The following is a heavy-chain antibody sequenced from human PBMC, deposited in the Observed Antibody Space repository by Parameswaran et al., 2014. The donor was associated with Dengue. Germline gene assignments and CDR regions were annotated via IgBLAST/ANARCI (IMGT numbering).Heavy chain of an antibody. CDR2: INAGNGNT. CDR3: AKPQQLVHHWDYYGMDV. Sequence: WVRQAPGQRLEWMGWINAGNGNTKYSQKFQGRVTITRDTSASTAYMELSSLRSEDTAVYYCAKPQQLVHHWDYYGMDVWGQGTTVTVSS. D-gene: IGHD6-13*01. V-gene: IGHV1-3*01. J-gene: IGHJ6*02.